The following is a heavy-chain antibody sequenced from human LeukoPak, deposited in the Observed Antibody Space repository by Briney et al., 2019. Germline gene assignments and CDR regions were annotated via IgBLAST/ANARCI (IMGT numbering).Heavy chain of an antibody. CDR2: IWYNGSNK. D-gene: IGHD4-17*01. V-gene: IGHV3-33*01. CDR3: ARDPTTVVTEGFDY. J-gene: IGHJ4*02. Sequence: GGSLRLSCAASGFTFSSYGMHWVRQAPGKGLEWVAVIWYNGSNKYYADSVKGRFTISRDNSKNTLYLQMNSLRAEDTAVYYCARDPTTVVTEGFDYWGQGTLVTVSS. CDR1: GFTFSSYG.